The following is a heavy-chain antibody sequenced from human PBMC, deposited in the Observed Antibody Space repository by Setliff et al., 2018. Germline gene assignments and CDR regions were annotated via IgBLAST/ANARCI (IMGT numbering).Heavy chain of an antibody. D-gene: IGHD3-22*01. CDR3: ARGAIADGTGYYQGM. Sequence: AGGSLRLSCAASGFAFNSFWMHWVRRAPGKGLVWVSRISSDGTITNHAESVKGRFTISRDNGRNTLYLQMSSLRSDDTAVYYCARGAIADGTGYYQGMWGQGTLVTVSS. CDR2: ISSDGTIT. J-gene: IGHJ4*02. CDR1: GFAFNSFW. V-gene: IGHV3-74*01.